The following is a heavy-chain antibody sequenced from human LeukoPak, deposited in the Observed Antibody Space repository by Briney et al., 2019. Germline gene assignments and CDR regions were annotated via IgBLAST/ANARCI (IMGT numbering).Heavy chain of an antibody. Sequence: GGSLRLSCAASGFTFSSYSMNWVRQAPGKGLEWVSSISGSSTYIYYADSVKGRFTISRDNPKNSLYLQMNSLRAEDTAVYYCARDLRSSGWYYFDYWGQGTLVIVSS. D-gene: IGHD6-19*01. V-gene: IGHV3-21*01. CDR3: ARDLRSSGWYYFDY. J-gene: IGHJ4*02. CDR1: GFTFSSYS. CDR2: ISGSSTYI.